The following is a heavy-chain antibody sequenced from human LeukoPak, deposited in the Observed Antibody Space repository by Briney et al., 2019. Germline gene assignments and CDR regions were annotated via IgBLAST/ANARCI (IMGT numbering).Heavy chain of an antibody. CDR3: ARVVGATRTYYFDY. J-gene: IGHJ4*02. CDR1: GFTFSSYA. Sequence: GRSLRLSCVASGFTFSSYAMHWVRQAPGKGLEWVAVISYDGSNKYYADSVKGRFTISRDNPKNTLYLQMNSLRAEDTAVYYCARVVGATRTYYFDYWGQGTLVTVSS. D-gene: IGHD1-26*01. CDR2: ISYDGSNK. V-gene: IGHV3-30*04.